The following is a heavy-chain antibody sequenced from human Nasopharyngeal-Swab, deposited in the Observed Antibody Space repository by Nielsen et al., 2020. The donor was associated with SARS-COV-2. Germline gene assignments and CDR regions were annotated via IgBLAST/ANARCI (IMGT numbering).Heavy chain of an antibody. D-gene: IGHD3-22*01. CDR2: ISSTGSTM. CDR3: ARGGGGSSGYYFDF. V-gene: IGHV3-48*03. CDR1: GFTFDIYE. J-gene: IGHJ4*02. Sequence: GSLRLSCAASGFTFDIYEMDWVRQAPGKGLEWVSYISSTGSTMYYADSVKGRFTISRDNAKNSLYLQMNSLRAEDTAVYYCARGGGGSSGYYFDFWGQGTPVTVSS.